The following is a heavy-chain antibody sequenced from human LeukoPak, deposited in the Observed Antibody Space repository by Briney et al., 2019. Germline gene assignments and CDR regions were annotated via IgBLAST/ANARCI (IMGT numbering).Heavy chain of an antibody. CDR1: GGSISSGGYS. V-gene: IGHV4-30-2*01. CDR3: AARLTMVRGVITHAFDI. CDR2: IYHSGST. J-gene: IGHJ3*02. D-gene: IGHD3-10*01. Sequence: PSETLSLTCAVSGGSISSGGYSWSWIRQPPGKGLEWIGYIYHSGSTYYNPSLKSRVTISVDRSKNQFSLKLSSVTAADTAVYYCAARLTMVRGVITHAFDIWGQGTMVTVSS.